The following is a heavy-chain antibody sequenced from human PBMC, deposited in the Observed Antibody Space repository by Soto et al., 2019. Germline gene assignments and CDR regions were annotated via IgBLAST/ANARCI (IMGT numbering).Heavy chain of an antibody. V-gene: IGHV4-59*01. CDR3: ARGEGYFDL. J-gene: IGHJ2*01. CDR1: GGSISSYY. Sequence: SETLSLTCTVSGGSISSYYWSWIRQPPGKGLEWIGYIYYSGSTNYNPSLESRVTISVDTSKNQFSLKLSSVTAADTAVYYCARGEGYFDLWGRGTLVTVSS. CDR2: IYYSGST.